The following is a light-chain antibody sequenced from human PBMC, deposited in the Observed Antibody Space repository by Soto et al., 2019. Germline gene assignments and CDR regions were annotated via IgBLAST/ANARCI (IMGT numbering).Light chain of an antibody. J-gene: IGKJ2*01. Sequence: EIVMTQSPATLSVSPGERATLSCSASQSVSSNLAWYQQKPGQAPRLLIYGASTRATGIPARFSGSGSGTEFTLTISSLQSEDFAVYYCQQYHNWPYTFGQGTRLEIK. CDR1: QSVSSN. CDR2: GAS. CDR3: QQYHNWPYT. V-gene: IGKV3-15*01.